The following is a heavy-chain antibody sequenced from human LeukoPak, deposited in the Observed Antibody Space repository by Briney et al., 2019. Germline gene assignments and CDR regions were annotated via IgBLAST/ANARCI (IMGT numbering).Heavy chain of an antibody. D-gene: IGHD1-26*01. Sequence: SQTLSLTCTVSGGSISSSSSSYYWGWIRQSPGKGLEWIGSIHYSGSTSYNPSLKSRVTISADTSKNQFSLKLTSVTAADTAVYYSARVPRGVGAIEYYGLDVWGQGTTVTVSS. CDR3: ARVPRGVGAIEYYGLDV. J-gene: IGHJ6*02. V-gene: IGHV4-39*07. CDR2: IHYSGST. CDR1: GGSISSSSSSYY.